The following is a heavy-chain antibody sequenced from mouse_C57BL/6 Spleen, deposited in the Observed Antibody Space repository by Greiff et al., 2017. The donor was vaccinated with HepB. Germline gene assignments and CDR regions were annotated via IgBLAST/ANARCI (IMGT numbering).Heavy chain of an antibody. CDR3: ARKGTTVVATRDAMDY. CDR1: GYTFTSYW. D-gene: IGHD1-1*01. J-gene: IGHJ4*01. V-gene: IGHV1-64*01. CDR2: IHPNSGST. Sequence: VQLQQPGAELVKPGASVKLSCKASGYTFTSYWMHWVKQRPGQGLEWIGMIHPNSGSTSYNEKFKSKATLTVDKSSSTAYMQLSSLTSEDSAVYYCARKGTTVVATRDAMDYWGQGTSVTVSS.